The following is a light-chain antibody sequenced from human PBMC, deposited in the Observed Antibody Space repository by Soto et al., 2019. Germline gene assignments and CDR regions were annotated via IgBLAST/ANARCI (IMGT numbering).Light chain of an antibody. CDR3: QQYNAYPWK. Sequence: GDRVTISCRASQIIGTSLNWYQQKPGKAPNLLIHAASSLQSGVPSRFSGSGSGTEFSLTISSLQPEDFATYYCQQYNAYPWKCGQGTKVDIK. CDR2: AAS. J-gene: IGKJ1*01. V-gene: IGKV1-39*02. CDR1: QIIGTS.